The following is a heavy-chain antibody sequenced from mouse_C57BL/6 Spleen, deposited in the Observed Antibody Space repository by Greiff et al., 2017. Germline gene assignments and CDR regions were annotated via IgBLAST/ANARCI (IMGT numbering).Heavy chain of an antibody. CDR1: GYTFPSYW. J-gene: IGHJ2*01. Sequence: QVQLKQPGAELVKPGASVKLSCKASGYTFPSYWMQWVKQRPGQGLEWIGEIDPSDSYTNYNQKFKGKATLTVDTSSSTAYMQLSSLTSEDSAVYYCARGGDLDYWGQGTTRTVSS. CDR3: ARGGDLDY. V-gene: IGHV1-50*01. CDR2: IDPSDSYT. D-gene: IGHD3-3*01.